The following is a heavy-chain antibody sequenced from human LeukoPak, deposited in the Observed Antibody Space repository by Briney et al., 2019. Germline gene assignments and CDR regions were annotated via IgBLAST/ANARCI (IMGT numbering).Heavy chain of an antibody. J-gene: IGHJ4*02. V-gene: IGHV4-34*01. CDR3: ARFGSGWHYFDY. CDR1: GGSFSGYY. D-gene: IGHD6-19*01. CDR2: INHSGST. Sequence: SETLSLTCAVYGGSFSGYYWSWIRQPPGKGLEWIGEINHSGSTNYNPSLKSRVTISVDTSKNQFSLKLSSVTAADTAVYYCARFGSGWHYFDYWGQGALVTVSS.